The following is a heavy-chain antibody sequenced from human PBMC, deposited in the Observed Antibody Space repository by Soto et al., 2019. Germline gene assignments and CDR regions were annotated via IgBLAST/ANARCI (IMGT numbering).Heavy chain of an antibody. CDR2: IWYDGSNK. Sequence: GGSLRLSCAASGFTFSSYGMHWVRQAPGKGLEWVAVIWYDGSNKYYADSVKGRFTISRDNSKNTLYLQMNSLRAEDTAVYYCAREAGDGYNHYYYYGMDVWGQGTTVTVSS. D-gene: IGHD5-12*01. V-gene: IGHV3-30*19. CDR3: AREAGDGYNHYYYYGMDV. J-gene: IGHJ6*02. CDR1: GFTFSSYG.